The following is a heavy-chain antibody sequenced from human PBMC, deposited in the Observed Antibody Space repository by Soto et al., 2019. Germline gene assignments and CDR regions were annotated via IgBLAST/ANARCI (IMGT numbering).Heavy chain of an antibody. CDR1: GGSISSGGYY. CDR2: IYYSGST. J-gene: IGHJ4*02. CDR3: ASVPIVGATAGVRFDY. V-gene: IGHV4-31*03. Sequence: SETLSLTCTVSGGSISSGGYYWSWIRQHPGKGLEWIGYIYYSGSTYYNPSLKSRVTISVDTSKNQFSLKLSSVTAADTAVYYCASVPIVGATAGVRFDYWGQGTLVTVSS. D-gene: IGHD1-26*01.